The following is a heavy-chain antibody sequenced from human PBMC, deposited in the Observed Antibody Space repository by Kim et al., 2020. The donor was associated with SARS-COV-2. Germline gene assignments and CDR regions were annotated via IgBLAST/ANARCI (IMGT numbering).Heavy chain of an antibody. V-gene: IGHV3-49*02. CDR2: GTT. Sequence: GTTEYAASVKGRFTISRDDSKSIAYLQMNSLKTEDTAVYYCTRYPVTFDYWGQGTLVTVSS. D-gene: IGHD4-4*01. J-gene: IGHJ4*02. CDR3: TRYPVTFDY.